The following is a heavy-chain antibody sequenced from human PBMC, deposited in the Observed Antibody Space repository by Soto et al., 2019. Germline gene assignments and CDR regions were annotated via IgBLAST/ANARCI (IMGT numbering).Heavy chain of an antibody. CDR3: TGSLLAYCSGGKCHTDYYYYGMDV. V-gene: IGHV3-73*02. Sequence: EVQLVESGGGLVQPGESLKLSCAASGFTFRGSAMHWVRQASGKGLEWVGRIRTKANSYATAYAASVQGRFTISRDDSKNPAYLQMNSLKTEDTAVYYCTGSLLAYCSGGKCHTDYYYYGMDVWGPGTAVTVSS. J-gene: IGHJ6*02. CDR1: GFTFRGSA. D-gene: IGHD2-15*01. CDR2: IRTKANSYAT.